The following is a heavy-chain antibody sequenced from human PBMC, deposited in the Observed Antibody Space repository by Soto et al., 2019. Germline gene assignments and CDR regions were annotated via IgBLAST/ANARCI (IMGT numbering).Heavy chain of an antibody. CDR2: IIPILGIA. Sequence: SVKVSCKASGGTFSSYTISWVRQAPGQGLEWMGRIIPILGIANYAQKFQGRVTITADKSTSTAYMELSSLRSEDTAVYYCAIKYYGSGRNDAFDIWGQGTMVTVSS. V-gene: IGHV1-69*02. J-gene: IGHJ3*02. CDR3: AIKYYGSGRNDAFDI. D-gene: IGHD3-10*01. CDR1: GGTFSSYT.